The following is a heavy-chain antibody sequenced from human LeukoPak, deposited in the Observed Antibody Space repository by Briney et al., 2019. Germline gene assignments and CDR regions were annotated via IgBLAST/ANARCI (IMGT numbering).Heavy chain of an antibody. D-gene: IGHD4-23*01. CDR1: GGSFSGYH. CDR3: GRGQQVRWPPPIY. J-gene: IGHJ4*02. Sequence: PSETLSLTRAVSGGSFSGYHWTWIRQPPGKGLEWIGEIDPNGGTHYKPSLKSRVTMSLDTSKNHFSLKLSSVTAADTAVYYCGRGQQVRWPPPIYWGQGTLVTVSS. V-gene: IGHV4-34*01. CDR2: IDPNGGT.